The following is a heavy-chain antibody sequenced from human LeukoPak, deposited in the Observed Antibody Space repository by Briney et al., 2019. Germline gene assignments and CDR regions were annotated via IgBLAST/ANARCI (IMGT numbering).Heavy chain of an antibody. CDR1: GGSISSSSYY. D-gene: IGHD5/OR15-5a*01. J-gene: IGHJ3*02. V-gene: IGHV4-39*07. CDR3: ARTVYHAFDI. Sequence: SETLSLTCTVSGGSISSSSYYWDWIRQPPGKGLEWIGSIYYSGSTYYNPSLKSRVTISVDTSKNQFSLKLSSVTAADTAVYYCARTVYHAFDIWGQGTMVTVSS. CDR2: IYYSGST.